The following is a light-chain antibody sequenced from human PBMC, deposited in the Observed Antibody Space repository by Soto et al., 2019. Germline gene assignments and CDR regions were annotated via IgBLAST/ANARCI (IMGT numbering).Light chain of an antibody. V-gene: IGLV3-21*04. Sequence: SYELTQPPSVSVAPGQTARITCGGDTIGSKSVHWYQQKPGQTPVLVIYYDSDRPSGIPERFSGSNSGNTATLTISRVEAGDEAGYSCQVWDSRAEHPIFGGGTKLTVL. CDR1: TIGSKS. CDR2: YDS. CDR3: QVWDSRAEHPI. J-gene: IGLJ2*01.